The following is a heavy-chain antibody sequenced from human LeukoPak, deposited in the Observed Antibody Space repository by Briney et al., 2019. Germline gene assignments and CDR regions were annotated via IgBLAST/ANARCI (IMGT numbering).Heavy chain of an antibody. CDR1: GYTFTNYH. Sequence: ASVNVSCKASGYTFTNYHINWVRQASGQGLEWMTWINPDTGDKGYARKFQDRVTITTDTSISTAYMELSSLSSEDTAVYFCARTTSMTASGYDHWGQGTLVTVSS. CDR2: INPDTGDK. CDR3: ARTTSMTASGYDH. D-gene: IGHD2-21*02. J-gene: IGHJ4*02. V-gene: IGHV1-8*03.